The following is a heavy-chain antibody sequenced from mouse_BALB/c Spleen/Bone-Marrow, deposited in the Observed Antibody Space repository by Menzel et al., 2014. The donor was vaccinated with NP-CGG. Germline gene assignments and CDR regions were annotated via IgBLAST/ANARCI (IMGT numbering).Heavy chain of an antibody. V-gene: IGHV3-1*02. Sequence: EVKLVESVPDLVKPSQSLSLTCTVTDYSITSSYSWHWIRQFPGNKLEWMGYIHYSGSTNYNPSLKSRISITRDTSKNQFFLQLNSVTTEDTATYYCARFDGTYAMDYWGQGTSVTVSS. D-gene: IGHD2-1*01. CDR1: DYSITSSYS. J-gene: IGHJ4*01. CDR2: IHYSGST. CDR3: ARFDGTYAMDY.